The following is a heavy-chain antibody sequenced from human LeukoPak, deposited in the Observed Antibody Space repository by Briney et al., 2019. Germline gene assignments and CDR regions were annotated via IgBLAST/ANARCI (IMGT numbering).Heavy chain of an antibody. J-gene: IGHJ4*02. CDR1: GGSFSGYY. CDR2: INHSGST. D-gene: IGHD3-3*01. Sequence: SETLSLTCAVYGGSFSGYYWSWIRQPPGKGLEWIGEINHSGSTNYNPSLKSRVTISVDTSKNQFSLKLSSVTAADTAVYYCARTSRYDFWSGYFPFDYWGQGTLVTVSS. V-gene: IGHV4-34*01. CDR3: ARTSRYDFWSGYFPFDY.